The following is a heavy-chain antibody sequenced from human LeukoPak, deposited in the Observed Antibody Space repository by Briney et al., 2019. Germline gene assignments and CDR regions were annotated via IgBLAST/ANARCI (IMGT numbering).Heavy chain of an antibody. J-gene: IGHJ4*02. CDR3: ASRDTATGLD. D-gene: IGHD5-18*01. CDR2: IYYSGST. Sequence: SETLSLTCTVSGGSISSYYWSWIRQPPGKGLEWIGYIYYSGSTNYNPSLKSRVTISVDTSKNQFSLKLSSVTAVDTAVYYCASRDTATGLDWGQGTLVTVST. CDR1: GGSISSYY. V-gene: IGHV4-59*12.